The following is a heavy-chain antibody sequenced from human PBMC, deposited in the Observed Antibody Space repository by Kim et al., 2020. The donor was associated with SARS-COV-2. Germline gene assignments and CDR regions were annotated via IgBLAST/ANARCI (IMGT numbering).Heavy chain of an antibody. V-gene: IGHV1-69*01. J-gene: IGHJ4*02. CDR3: ARDEYSSGLAQLYY. D-gene: IGHD6-19*01. Sequence: AQKFQGRVTSTADESTSTAYMELSSLRSEDTAVYYCARDEYSSGLAQLYYWGQGTLVTVSS.